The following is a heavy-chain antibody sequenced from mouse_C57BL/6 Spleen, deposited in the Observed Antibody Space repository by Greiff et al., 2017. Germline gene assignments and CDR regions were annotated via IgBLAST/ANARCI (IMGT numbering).Heavy chain of an antibody. CDR3: ARDTTLYYYAMDY. D-gene: IGHD6-5*01. V-gene: IGHV1-64*01. Sequence: QVQLQQSGPELVKPGASVKISCKASGYAFSSSWMNWVKQRPGQGLEWIGMIHPNSGSTNYNEKFKSKATLTVDKSASTAYMQLSSLTSEDSAVYYCARDTTLYYYAMDYWGQGTSVTVSS. J-gene: IGHJ4*01. CDR1: GYAFSSSW. CDR2: IHPNSGST.